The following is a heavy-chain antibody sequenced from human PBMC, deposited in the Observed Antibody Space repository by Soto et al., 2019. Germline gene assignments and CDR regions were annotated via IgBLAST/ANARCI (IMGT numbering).Heavy chain of an antibody. CDR2: IRRSGETT. V-gene: IGHV3-23*01. Sequence: PGGSLRLSCAASGITFSNCVMNWVRQAPGKGLEWVSTIRRSGETTYYADSVGGRFTISRDNSKNTLYLQMYSLRADDTAMYYCATGHDTGDLLFDHWGHGTLVTVSS. D-gene: IGHD4-17*01. CDR3: ATGHDTGDLLFDH. J-gene: IGHJ4*01. CDR1: GITFSNCV.